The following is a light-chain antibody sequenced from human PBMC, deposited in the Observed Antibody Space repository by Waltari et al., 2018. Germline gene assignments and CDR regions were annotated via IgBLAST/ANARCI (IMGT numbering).Light chain of an antibody. J-gene: IGLJ2*01. CDR3: SSYAGSNNLV. CDR2: EVD. CDR1: SSDVGGYVY. Sequence: QSALTQPPSASGSPGQSVTISCTGTSSDVGGYVYVPWYQQHPGKAPKVIIYEVDKRPSGVPDRFSGSKAGNTASLTVSGLQADDEADYYCSSYAGSNNLVFGGGTKLTVL. V-gene: IGLV2-8*01.